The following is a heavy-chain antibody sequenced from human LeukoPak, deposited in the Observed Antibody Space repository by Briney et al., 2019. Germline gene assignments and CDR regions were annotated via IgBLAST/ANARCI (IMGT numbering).Heavy chain of an antibody. V-gene: IGHV3-30*02. CDR3: AKEPDRSNWFRRFFDY. D-gene: IGHD6-13*01. Sequence: GGSLRLSCAASGFTFSSYGMHWVRQAPGRGLEWVAFIRSDGSDKFYTDSVKGRFTISRDNSRNTLSLQMNSLRAEDTAVYYCAKEPDRSNWFRRFFDYWGQGTLVTVSS. J-gene: IGHJ4*02. CDR2: IRSDGSDK. CDR1: GFTFSSYG.